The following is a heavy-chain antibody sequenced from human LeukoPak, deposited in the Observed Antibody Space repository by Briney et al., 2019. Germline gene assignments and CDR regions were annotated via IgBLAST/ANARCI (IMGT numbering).Heavy chain of an antibody. J-gene: IGHJ4*02. V-gene: IGHV3-48*04. D-gene: IGHD6-6*01. CDR1: GFTFSSYS. Sequence: GGSLRLSCAASGFTFSSYSMNWVRPAPGKGLEWVSYISISNTIYYADSVKGRFTISRDNAKNSVYLQMNSLRVEDTAMYYCARVGREYSSSSPPDYWGQGTLVTVSS. CDR2: ISISNTI. CDR3: ARVGREYSSSSPPDY.